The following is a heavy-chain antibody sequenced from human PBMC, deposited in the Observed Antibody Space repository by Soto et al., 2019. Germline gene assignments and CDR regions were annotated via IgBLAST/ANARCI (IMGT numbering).Heavy chain of an antibody. CDR3: AKDGMIVVVTPDYGMDV. CDR2: ISYDGSNK. D-gene: IGHD3-22*01. J-gene: IGHJ6*02. Sequence: LRLSCAASGFTFSSYGMHWVRQAPGKGLEWVAVISYDGSNKYYADSVKGRFTISRDNSKNTLYLQMNSLRAEDTAVYYCAKDGMIVVVTPDYGMDVWGQGTTVTVSS. V-gene: IGHV3-30*18. CDR1: GFTFSSYG.